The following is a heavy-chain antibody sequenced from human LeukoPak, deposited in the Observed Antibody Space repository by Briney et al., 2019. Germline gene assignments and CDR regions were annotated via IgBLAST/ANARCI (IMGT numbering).Heavy chain of an antibody. V-gene: IGHV4-59*01. Sequence: SETLSLTCTVSGGSISSYYWSWLRQPPGKGLEWIGYIYYSGSTNYNPSLKSRVTIPVDTSKNQFSLKLSSVTAADTAVYYCARGGTDYDFWSGPSYYYYGMDVWGQGTTVTVSS. J-gene: IGHJ6*02. CDR1: GGSISSYY. D-gene: IGHD3-3*01. CDR2: IYYSGST. CDR3: ARGGTDYDFWSGPSYYYYGMDV.